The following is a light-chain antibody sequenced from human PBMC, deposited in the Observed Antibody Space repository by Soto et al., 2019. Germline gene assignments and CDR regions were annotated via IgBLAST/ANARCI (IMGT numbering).Light chain of an antibody. J-gene: IGLJ1*01. V-gene: IGLV2-11*01. CDR1: SSDVGGYNY. CDR2: DVS. CDR3: SSYAGSYGYV. Sequence: QSALTQPRSVSGSPGQSVTISCTGTSSDVGGYNYVSWYLQHPGKAPKVMIYDVSKRPSGVPDRFSGSKSGNTASLTISGLQAEDEADYYCSSYAGSYGYVFGTGTKVTV.